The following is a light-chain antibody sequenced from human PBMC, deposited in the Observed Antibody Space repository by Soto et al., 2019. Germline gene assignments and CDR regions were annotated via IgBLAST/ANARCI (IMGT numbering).Light chain of an antibody. CDR3: QQYGTSHMYT. CDR1: QRVKSGY. J-gene: IGKJ2*01. V-gene: IGKV3-20*01. Sequence: EIVLTQSPGTLSLSPGERATLSCRASQRVKSGYLAWYQQKPGQPPRLLISGASSRATGIPDRFSDSGSGTDFTLTISGLEPEDFAVYYCQQYGTSHMYTFGQGTKLEIK. CDR2: GAS.